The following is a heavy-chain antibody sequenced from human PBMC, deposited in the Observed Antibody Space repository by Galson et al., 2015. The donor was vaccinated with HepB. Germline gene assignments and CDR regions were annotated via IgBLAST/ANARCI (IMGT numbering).Heavy chain of an antibody. Sequence: VRQAPGERLEWMGWINAGNGKTKYSQKFQGRVTITRDTSASTTYMELSSLRSEDTAVYYCARGGIVAAVDYWGQGTLVAVSS. CDR2: INAGNGKT. J-gene: IGHJ4*02. CDR3: ARGGIVAAVDY. D-gene: IGHD6-13*01. V-gene: IGHV1-3*01.